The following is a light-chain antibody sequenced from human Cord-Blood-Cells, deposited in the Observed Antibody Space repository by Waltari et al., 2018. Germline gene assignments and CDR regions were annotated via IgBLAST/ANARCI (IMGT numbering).Light chain of an antibody. V-gene: IGKV1-27*01. CDR2: AEF. Sequence: DIQMTQSPSSLSASVGARVTITCRASQGISNYFAWYQQKPGKVPKLLIDAEFTLQSGVTSRFSGSGSEAEFTLTISSLPPEDVETYYCQKYNSAPITFGQGTRLEIK. CDR3: QKYNSAPIT. CDR1: QGISNY. J-gene: IGKJ5*01.